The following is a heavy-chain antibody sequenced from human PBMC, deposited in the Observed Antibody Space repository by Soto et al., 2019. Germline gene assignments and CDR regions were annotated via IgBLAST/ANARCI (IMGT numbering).Heavy chain of an antibody. CDR1: GYSFTSYW. CDR3: ARLHGSTYYYYYMDV. J-gene: IGHJ6*03. D-gene: IGHD6-25*01. V-gene: IGHV5-51*01. CDR2: IYPGDSDT. Sequence: GESLKISCKGSGYSFTSYWIGWVRQMPGKGLEWMGIIYPGDSDTRYSPSFQGQVTISADKSISTAYLQWSSLKASDTAMYYCARLHGSTYYYYYMDVWGKGTTVTVSS.